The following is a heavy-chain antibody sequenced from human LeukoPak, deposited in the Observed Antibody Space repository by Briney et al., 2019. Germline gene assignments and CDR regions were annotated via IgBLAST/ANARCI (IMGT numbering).Heavy chain of an antibody. D-gene: IGHD3-10*01. CDR3: ARLYGSGSYYAQYYFDY. CDR2: IYYSGST. CDR1: GGSISSGGYY. J-gene: IGHJ4*02. Sequence: TSQTLSLTCTVSGGSISSGGYYWSWIRQHPGKGLEWIGYIYYSGSTYYNPSLKSRVTISVDKSKNQFSLKLSSVTAADTAVYYCARLYGSGSYYAQYYFDYWGQGTLVTVSS. V-gene: IGHV4-31*03.